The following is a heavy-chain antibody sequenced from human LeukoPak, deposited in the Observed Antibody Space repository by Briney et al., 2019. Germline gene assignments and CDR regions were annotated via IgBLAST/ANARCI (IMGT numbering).Heavy chain of an antibody. CDR3: TTDLPIVVVPAARNWFDP. CDR1: GFTFSNAW. Sequence: GGSLRLSCAASGFTFSNAWMCWVRQAPGKGLEWVGRIKSKTDGGTTDYAAPVKGRFTISRDDSKNTLYLQMNSLKTEDTAVYYCTTDLPIVVVPAARNWFDPWGQGTLVTVSS. J-gene: IGHJ5*02. CDR2: IKSKTDGGTT. D-gene: IGHD2-2*01. V-gene: IGHV3-15*01.